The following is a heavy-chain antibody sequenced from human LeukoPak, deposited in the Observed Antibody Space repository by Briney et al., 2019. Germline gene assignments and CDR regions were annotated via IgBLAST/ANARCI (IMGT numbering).Heavy chain of an antibody. CDR2: ISWNSGSI. V-gene: IGHV3-9*01. CDR1: GFTFDDYA. CDR3: AKDIRPVAYYGGFDY. J-gene: IGHJ4*02. Sequence: GGSLRLSCAASGFTFDDYAMPWVRHAPGKGLEWVSGISWNSGSIGYADSVKGRFTISRDNAKNSLYLQMNSLRAEDTALYYCAKDIRPVAYYGGFDYWGQGTLVTVSS. D-gene: IGHD1-26*01.